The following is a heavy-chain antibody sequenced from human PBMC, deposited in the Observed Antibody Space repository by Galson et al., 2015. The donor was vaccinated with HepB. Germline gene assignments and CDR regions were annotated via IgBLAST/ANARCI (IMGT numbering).Heavy chain of an antibody. D-gene: IGHD4-23*01. V-gene: IGHV3-30*18. CDR1: GFRFSSYG. CDR3: AKGYGANLYFELNY. Sequence: SLRLSCAASGFRFSSYGMYWVRQAPGKGLEWVALISREGPDTYYSDSVKGRFTVSRDNSKNTLFLQMNSLTPEDTAVYYCAKGYGANLYFELNYWGQGTLVIVSS. CDR2: ISREGPDT. J-gene: IGHJ4*02.